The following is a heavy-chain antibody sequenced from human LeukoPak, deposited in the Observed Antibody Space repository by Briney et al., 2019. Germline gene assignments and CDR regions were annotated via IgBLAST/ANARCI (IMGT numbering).Heavy chain of an antibody. Sequence: ASVKVSCKASGYTFTGYYIHWVRQAPGQGLEWMGWINPNSGGTNYAQKFQGRVTMTRDTSISTAYMELSRLRSDDTAVYYCAREDTAMVTNWFDPWGQGTLVTVSS. CDR1: GYTFTGYY. CDR2: INPNSGGT. CDR3: AREDTAMVTNWFDP. J-gene: IGHJ5*02. D-gene: IGHD5-18*01. V-gene: IGHV1-2*02.